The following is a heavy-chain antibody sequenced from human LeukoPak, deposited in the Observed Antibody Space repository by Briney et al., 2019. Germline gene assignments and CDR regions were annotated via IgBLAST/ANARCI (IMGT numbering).Heavy chain of an antibody. CDR3: AKSTSRNYFDS. Sequence: PGRSLRLSCAASGFTFDDYAMHWVRQAPGKGLEWVSGISWNSGSIGYADSVKGRFTISRDNAKNSLYLQMNSLRAEDTALYYCAKSTSRNYFDSWGQGTLVTVSS. CDR2: ISWNSGSI. J-gene: IGHJ4*02. CDR1: GFTFDDYA. V-gene: IGHV3-9*01.